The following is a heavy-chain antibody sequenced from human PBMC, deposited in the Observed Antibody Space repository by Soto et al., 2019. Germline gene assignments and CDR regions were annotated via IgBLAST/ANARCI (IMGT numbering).Heavy chain of an antibody. Sequence: ASVKVSCKASGYTFTSYGISWVRQAPGQGLEWMGWISAYNGNTNYAQKLQGRVTMTTDTSTSTAYMELRSLRSDDTAVYYCARDPGDFLTIFGVVPAAASPMDVWGKGTTVTVSS. CDR3: ARDPGDFLTIFGVVPAAASPMDV. V-gene: IGHV1-18*01. CDR1: GYTFTSYG. D-gene: IGHD3-3*01. CDR2: ISAYNGNT. J-gene: IGHJ6*04.